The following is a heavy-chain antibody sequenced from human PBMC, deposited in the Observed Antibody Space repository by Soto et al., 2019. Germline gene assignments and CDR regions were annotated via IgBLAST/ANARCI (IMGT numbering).Heavy chain of an antibody. V-gene: IGHV3-21*01. CDR1: GFTLSSYT. J-gene: IGHJ4*03. Sequence: EVKLVESGGGLVTPGGSLRLSCATSGFTLSSYTMNWVRQAPGKGLECVASISGSGSYTFYMDSVKGRFTISRDNAKNSLFPQMSSLRSDDTAVYYCATLLIKSSTTPQSRYHFASWGQGTLVTVSS. CDR2: ISGSGSYT. D-gene: IGHD1-1*01. CDR3: ATLLIKSSTTPQSRYHFAS.